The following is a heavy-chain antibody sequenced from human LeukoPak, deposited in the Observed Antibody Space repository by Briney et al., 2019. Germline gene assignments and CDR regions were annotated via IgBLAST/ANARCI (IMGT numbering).Heavy chain of an antibody. CDR1: GYTFTSYG. CDR2: ISAYNGNT. Sequence: ASVNVSFKASGYTFTSYGISWVRQAPGQGLEWMGFISAYNGNTHYVQKLQGRVTITTDTYTSTAYMELRSLRSDNTAVYYCARDELYCSGGSCILRVDAFDIWGQGTMVTVSS. CDR3: ARDELYCSGGSCILRVDAFDI. D-gene: IGHD2-15*01. V-gene: IGHV1-18*01. J-gene: IGHJ3*02.